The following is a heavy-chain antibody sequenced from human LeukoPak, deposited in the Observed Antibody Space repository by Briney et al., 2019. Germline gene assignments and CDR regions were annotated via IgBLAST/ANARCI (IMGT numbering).Heavy chain of an antibody. CDR2: IIPIFGTA. Sequence: SVKVSCKASGGTFSSYAISWVRQAPGQGLEWMGRIIPIFGTANYAQKFQGRVTITTDESTDTAYLELSSLRSEDTAVYYCATDRNLEDCRSSSCYGVWAFNVWGQGTMVTVSS. CDR3: ATDRNLEDCRSSSCYGVWAFNV. J-gene: IGHJ3*01. V-gene: IGHV1-69*05. D-gene: IGHD2-2*01. CDR1: GGTFSSYA.